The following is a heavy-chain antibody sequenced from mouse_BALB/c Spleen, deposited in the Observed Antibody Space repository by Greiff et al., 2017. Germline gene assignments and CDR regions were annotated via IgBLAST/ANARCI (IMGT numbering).Heavy chain of an antibody. V-gene: IGHV1-14*01. D-gene: IGHD1-1*02. CDR3: ARGRGSYVGWLAY. CDR1: GYTFTSYV. CDR2: INPYNDVT. Sequence: EVKLQESGPVLVKPGASVKMSCKASGYTFTSYVMHWVKQKPGQGLEWIGYINPYNDVTKYNEKFKGKATLTSDKSSSTAYMELSSLTSEDSAVYYCARGRGSYVGWLAYWGQGTLVTVSA. J-gene: IGHJ3*01.